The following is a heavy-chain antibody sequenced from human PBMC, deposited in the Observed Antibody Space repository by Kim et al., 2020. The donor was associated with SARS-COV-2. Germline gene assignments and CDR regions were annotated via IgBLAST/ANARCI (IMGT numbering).Heavy chain of an antibody. D-gene: IGHD1-20*01. Sequence: GRSLRLSCAASGFRFSTSYMAWVRQAPGKGPEWVAEMKGDGSEVAYADPVKGRFSISRDNAKTSLYLQMDGLRVEDTAIYYCARDFLYKAFDYWGQGTLV. CDR2: MKGDGSEV. J-gene: IGHJ4*02. CDR3: ARDFLYKAFDY. CDR1: GFRFSTSY. V-gene: IGHV3-7*01.